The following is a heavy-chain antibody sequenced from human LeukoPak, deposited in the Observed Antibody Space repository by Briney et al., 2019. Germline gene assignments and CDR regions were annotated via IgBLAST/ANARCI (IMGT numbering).Heavy chain of an antibody. Sequence: GGSLRRSCAASGFTFSNYAMNWVRQAPGRGLEWVSAISGSGGSTYYADSVKGRFTISRDNSKNTLYLQMNSLRAEDTAVYYCAKDLAGSGSYSFDYWGQGTLVTVSS. D-gene: IGHD1-26*01. CDR1: GFTFSNYA. V-gene: IGHV3-23*01. CDR2: ISGSGGST. CDR3: AKDLAGSGSYSFDY. J-gene: IGHJ4*02.